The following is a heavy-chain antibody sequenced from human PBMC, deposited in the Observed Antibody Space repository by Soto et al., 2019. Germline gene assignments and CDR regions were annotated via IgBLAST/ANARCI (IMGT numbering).Heavy chain of an antibody. J-gene: IGHJ6*02. CDR3: ARVGGNYYYYYGMDV. V-gene: IGHV1-46*01. Sequence: ASVKVSCKASGYTFTSYYMHWVRQAPGQGLEWMGIINPSGGSTSYAQKFQGRVTMTRDTSTSTVYMELSSLRSEVTAVYYCARVGGNYYYYYGMDVWGQGTTVTVSS. CDR1: GYTFTSYY. CDR2: INPSGGST. D-gene: IGHD3-10*01.